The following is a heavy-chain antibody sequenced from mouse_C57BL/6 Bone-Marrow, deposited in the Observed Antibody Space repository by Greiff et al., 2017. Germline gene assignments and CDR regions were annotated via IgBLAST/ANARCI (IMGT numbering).Heavy chain of an antibody. CDR3: TLYYGSSLFAY. Sequence: VQLQQSGAELVRPGASVKLSCTASGFNIKDDYMHWVKQRPEQGLEWIGWIDPENGDTEYASKFQGKATITADTSSNTAYLQLSRLTSEDTAVYYCTLYYGSSLFAYWGQGTLVTVSA. D-gene: IGHD1-1*01. CDR2: IDPENGDT. J-gene: IGHJ3*01. CDR1: GFNIKDDY. V-gene: IGHV14-4*01.